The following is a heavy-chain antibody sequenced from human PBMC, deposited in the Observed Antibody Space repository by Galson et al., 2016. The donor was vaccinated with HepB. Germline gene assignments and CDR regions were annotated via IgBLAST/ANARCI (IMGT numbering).Heavy chain of an antibody. CDR1: GDSINNGH. Sequence: SETLSLTCTVSGDSINNGHWGWIRQPPGKGLEWIAYSYDIGIGWTNYNPSLKSRVTMSIDTSKNQFSLKFNSVTAADTALYYCARLLRHGHGRGDWGQGTLVTVSS. V-gene: IGHV4-59*01. J-gene: IGHJ4*02. D-gene: IGHD1-26*01. CDR2: SYDIGIGWT. CDR3: ARLLRHGHGRGD.